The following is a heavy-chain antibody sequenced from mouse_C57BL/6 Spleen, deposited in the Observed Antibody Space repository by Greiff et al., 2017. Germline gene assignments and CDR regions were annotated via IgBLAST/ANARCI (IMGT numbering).Heavy chain of an antibody. J-gene: IGHJ1*03. CDR2: INPGSGGT. CDR1: GYAFTNYL. D-gene: IGHD1-1*01. V-gene: IGHV1-54*01. CDR3: ARNYGSSYWYFDV. Sequence: LVESGAELVRPGTSVKVSCKASGYAFTNYLIEWVKQRPGQGLEWIGVINPGSGGTNYNEKFKGKATLTADKSSSTAYMQLSSLTSEDSAVYFCARNYGSSYWYFDVWGTGTTVTVSS.